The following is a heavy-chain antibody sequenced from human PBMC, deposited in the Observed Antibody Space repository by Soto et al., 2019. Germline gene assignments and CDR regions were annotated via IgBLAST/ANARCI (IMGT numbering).Heavy chain of an antibody. J-gene: IGHJ4*02. V-gene: IGHV3-30-3*01. D-gene: IGHD6-13*01. Sequence: GGSLRLSCAASGFTFSSDAMYWFRQAPCKGLEWVAVMSYDGSSKYYADSVKGRFTISRDNSKNTLYLQMNSLRAEDTAVYYCAKVGHRSSSWSYYFDYWGQGTLVTVSS. CDR1: GFTFSSDA. CDR3: AKVGHRSSSWSYYFDY. CDR2: MSYDGSSK.